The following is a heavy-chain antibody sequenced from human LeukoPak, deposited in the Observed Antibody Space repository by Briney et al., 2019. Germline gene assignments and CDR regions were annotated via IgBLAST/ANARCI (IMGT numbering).Heavy chain of an antibody. CDR2: ISSNGGTT. Sequence: PGGSLRLSCAASGFTFSSYAMHWVRQAPGKGLEYVSTISSNGGTTYYANSVKGRFTISRDNSKNTLYLQVGSLRAEDMAVYYCARVGRGYIYVYDYWGQGTLVTVSS. CDR1: GFTFSSYA. CDR3: ARVGRGYIYVYDY. D-gene: IGHD5-18*01. J-gene: IGHJ4*02. V-gene: IGHV3-64*01.